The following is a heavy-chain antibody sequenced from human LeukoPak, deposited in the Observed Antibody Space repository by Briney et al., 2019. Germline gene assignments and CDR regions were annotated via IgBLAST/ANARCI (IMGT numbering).Heavy chain of an antibody. D-gene: IGHD2-2*01. V-gene: IGHV3-48*01. CDR3: ARSVVGVIVVVPAAIDY. Sequence: GGSPRLSCAASGFTFSSYSMNWVRQAPGKGLEWVSYISSSSSTIYYADSVKGRFTISRDNAKNSLYLQMNSLRAEDTAVYYCARSVVGVIVVVPAAIDYWGQGTLVTVSS. CDR2: ISSSSSTI. J-gene: IGHJ4*02. CDR1: GFTFSSYS.